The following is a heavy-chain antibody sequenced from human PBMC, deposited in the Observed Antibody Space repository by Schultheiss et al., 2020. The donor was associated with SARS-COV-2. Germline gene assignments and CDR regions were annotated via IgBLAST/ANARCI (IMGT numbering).Heavy chain of an antibody. CDR2: INGDGSTT. CDR1: GFTFSSYW. J-gene: IGHJ3*01. Sequence: GGSLRLSCAASGFTFSSYWMHWVRQVPGKGLVWVSRINGDGSTTSYADSVKGRFTISRDNAKNTLYLRMNSLRAEDTAVYYCARAWRGFDFWGQGTMVTVSS. V-gene: IGHV3-74*01. CDR3: ARAWRGFDF. D-gene: IGHD3-3*01.